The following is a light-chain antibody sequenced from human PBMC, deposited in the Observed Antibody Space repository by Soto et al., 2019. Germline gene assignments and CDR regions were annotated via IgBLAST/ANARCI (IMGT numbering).Light chain of an antibody. J-gene: IGLJ2*01. CDR3: NSYAGSNNFVV. Sequence: QSALTQPPSASGSPGQSVTISCTGTSSDVGGYNFVSWFQQIPGKAPKLMIYEVNKRPSGVPDRFSASKSGNTASLTVSGLQAEDEADCYCNSYAGSNNFVVFGGGTKLTVL. V-gene: IGLV2-8*01. CDR1: SSDVGGYNF. CDR2: EVN.